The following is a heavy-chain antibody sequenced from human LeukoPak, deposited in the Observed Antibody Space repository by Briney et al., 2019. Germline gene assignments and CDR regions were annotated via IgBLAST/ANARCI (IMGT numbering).Heavy chain of an antibody. CDR1: GFTFSRYA. V-gene: IGHV3-23*01. Sequence: PGGSLRLSCGASGFTFSRYAMSWVRQAPGKGLQWVSEIGGSGGAIYYADSVKGRFTISRDNSKNTLYLQMNSLRAEDTAVYYCAPAVLGEPFDYWGQGTLVTVSS. CDR2: IGGSGGAI. J-gene: IGHJ4*02. D-gene: IGHD3-16*01. CDR3: APAVLGEPFDY.